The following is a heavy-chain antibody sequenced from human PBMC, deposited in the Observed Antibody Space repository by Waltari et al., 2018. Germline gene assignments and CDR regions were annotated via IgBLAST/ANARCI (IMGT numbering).Heavy chain of an antibody. D-gene: IGHD2-15*01. V-gene: IGHV1-2*02. Sequence: QVHLMQSGAEVKKPGASVKVSCKTSGYTFTGYYMHWVRQAPGQGLEWMGWVNPNSGDTNYAQKFQGRVTMTRDTSISTADMELGRLRSDDAAVYFCARELLVVTSPYYGLDVWGQGTTVTVSS. CDR2: VNPNSGDT. J-gene: IGHJ6*02. CDR3: ARELLVVTSPYYGLDV. CDR1: GYTFTGYY.